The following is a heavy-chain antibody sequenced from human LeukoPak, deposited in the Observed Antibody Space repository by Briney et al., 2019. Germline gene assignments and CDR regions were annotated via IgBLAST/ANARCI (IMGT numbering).Heavy chain of an antibody. D-gene: IGHD3-3*01. CDR3: AGDARYYDFWSGYPRGYYYGMDV. CDR1: GFTFSSYA. CDR2: ISYDGSNK. Sequence: GGSLRLSCAASGFTFSSYAMHWVRQAPGKGLEWVAVISYDGSNKYYADSVKGRFTISRDNSKNTLYLQMNSLRAEDTAVYYCAGDARYYDFWSGYPRGYYYGMDVWGQGTTVTVSS. V-gene: IGHV3-30-3*01. J-gene: IGHJ6*02.